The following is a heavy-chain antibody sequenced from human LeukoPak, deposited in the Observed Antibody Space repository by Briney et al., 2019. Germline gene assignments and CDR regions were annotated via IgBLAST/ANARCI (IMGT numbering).Heavy chain of an antibody. J-gene: IGHJ4*02. Sequence: GASVKVSCKASGYTFTSYDINWVRQATGQGLERMGWMNPNSGNTGYAQKFQGRVTMTRNTSISTAYMELSSLRSEDTAVYYCARGRGYDSSGQYYFDYWGQGTLVTVSS. CDR2: MNPNSGNT. D-gene: IGHD3-22*01. CDR1: GYTFTSYD. V-gene: IGHV1-8*01. CDR3: ARGRGYDSSGQYYFDY.